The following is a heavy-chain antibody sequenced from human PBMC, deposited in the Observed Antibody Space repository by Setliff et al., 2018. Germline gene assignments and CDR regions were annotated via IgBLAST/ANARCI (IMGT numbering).Heavy chain of an antibody. J-gene: IGHJ3*02. D-gene: IGHD2-15*01. V-gene: IGHV4-39*01. CDR2: INYSGIT. CDR3: ARLPGYCNGGNCYGYYTFDI. Sequence: SETLSLTCSVSGDPISSSSYYWGWIRQPPGKGLEWIGSINYSGITYYSPSLKSRVIVSVDTSKNQFSLKLSSVTAADTAVYYCARLPGYCNGGNCYGYYTFDIWGQGTVVTVS. CDR1: GDPISSSSYY.